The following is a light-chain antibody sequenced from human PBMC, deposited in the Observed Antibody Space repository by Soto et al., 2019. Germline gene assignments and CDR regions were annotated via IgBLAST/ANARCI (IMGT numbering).Light chain of an antibody. CDR2: NAS. V-gene: IGKV1-5*01. CDR1: QSVSRW. Sequence: DIQMTQSRSTLSASVGDRFTITCLSSQSVSRWLAWYQKKPGKAPKVLIWNASTLQRGVPSRFSGSGSGTEFTLTISSLQPDDFATYYCQQYNGYSTWTFGQGTKWIS. CDR3: QQYNGYSTWT. J-gene: IGKJ1*01.